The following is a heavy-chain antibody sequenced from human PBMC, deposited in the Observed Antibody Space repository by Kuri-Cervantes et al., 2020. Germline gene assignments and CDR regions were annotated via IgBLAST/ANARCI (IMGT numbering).Heavy chain of an antibody. V-gene: IGHV4-34*01. Sequence: SETLSLTCAVYGGSFSGHYWTWIRQPPGKGLEWIGEINHSGSTNYNPSLNSRVTISVDTSKNQFSLKLSSVSAADTAVYYCARGPTATTDYWGQGTLVTVSS. CDR3: ARGPTATTDY. J-gene: IGHJ4*02. D-gene: IGHD4-17*01. CDR2: INHSGST. CDR1: GGSFSGHY.